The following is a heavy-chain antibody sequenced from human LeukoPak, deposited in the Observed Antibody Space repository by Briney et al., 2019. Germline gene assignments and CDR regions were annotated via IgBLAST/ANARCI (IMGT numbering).Heavy chain of an antibody. CDR3: ARGFVVAAAGNWYYYGMDG. CDR1: GGSISSYY. D-gene: IGHD6-13*01. J-gene: IGHJ6*02. CDR2: IYTSGST. Sequence: SETLSLTCTVSGGSISSYYWSWIRQPAGKGLEWSGRIYTSGSTNYNPSLKSRVTMSVDTSKDQFSLKLSSVTAADTAVYYCARGFVVAAAGNWYYYGMDGWGQGTTVTVSS. V-gene: IGHV4-4*07.